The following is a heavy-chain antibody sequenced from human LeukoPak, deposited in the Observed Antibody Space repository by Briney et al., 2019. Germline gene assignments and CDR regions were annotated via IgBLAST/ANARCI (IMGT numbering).Heavy chain of an antibody. Sequence: SETLSLTCAVYGGSFSGYYWSWIRQPPGKGLEWIGEINHSGSTNYNPSLKSRVTISVDTSKNQFSLKLSSVTAADTAVYYCARGYRAYYFDYWGQGTLVTVSS. D-gene: IGHD3-16*02. CDR1: GGSFSGYY. CDR3: ARGYRAYYFDY. CDR2: INHSGST. J-gene: IGHJ4*02. V-gene: IGHV4-34*01.